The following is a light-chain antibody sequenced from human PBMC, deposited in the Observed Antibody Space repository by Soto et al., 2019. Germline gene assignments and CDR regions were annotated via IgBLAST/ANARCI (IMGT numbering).Light chain of an antibody. CDR2: DAS. CDR3: QHRSTGPPWT. Sequence: EIVLTQSPATLSLSPGERATLSCRASQSVSRFLAWYQHKPGQAPRLLIYDASNRATGIPTRFSGSGSGTDFTLTISSLEPEAFAVYYCQHRSTGPPWTFGQGTKVEIK. CDR1: QSVSRF. V-gene: IGKV3-11*01. J-gene: IGKJ1*01.